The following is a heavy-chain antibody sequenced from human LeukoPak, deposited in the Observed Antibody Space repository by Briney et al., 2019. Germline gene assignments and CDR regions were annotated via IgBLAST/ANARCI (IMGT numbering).Heavy chain of an antibody. CDR2: INPNSDFT. CDR3: ARAISGGSPITASDY. D-gene: IGHD2-15*01. Sequence: GASVKVSCKASGYTFTGYYMRWVRQAPGQGLEWMGWINPNSDFTNFAQNFQGRVTMTSDTSISTAYMELSRLRSDDTAVYYCARAISGGSPITASDYWGQGTLVTVSS. J-gene: IGHJ4*02. V-gene: IGHV1-2*02. CDR1: GYTFTGYY.